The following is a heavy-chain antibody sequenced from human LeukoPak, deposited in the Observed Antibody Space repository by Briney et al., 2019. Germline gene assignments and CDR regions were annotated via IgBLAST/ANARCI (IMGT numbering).Heavy chain of an antibody. CDR3: AKGPGTPNYDFWSGYFPFDY. V-gene: IGHV3-30*02. D-gene: IGHD3-3*01. J-gene: IGHJ4*02. Sequence: GGSLRLSCAASGFTFSSYGMHWVRQAPGKGLEWVAFIRYDGSNKYYADSVKGRFTISRDNSKNTLYLQMNSLRAEDTAVYYCAKGPGTPNYDFWSGYFPFDYWGQGTLVTVSS. CDR2: IRYDGSNK. CDR1: GFTFSSYG.